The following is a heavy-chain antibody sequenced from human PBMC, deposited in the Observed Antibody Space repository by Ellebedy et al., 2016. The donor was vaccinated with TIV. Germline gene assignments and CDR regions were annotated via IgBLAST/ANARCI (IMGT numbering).Heavy chain of an antibody. CDR2: ISSSGSTI. CDR3: ARGSMGYYGSGTD. J-gene: IGHJ4*02. D-gene: IGHD3-10*01. CDR1: GFTFSSYE. Sequence: PGGSLRLSCAASGFTFSSYEMNWVRQAPGKGLEWVSYISSSGSTIYYADSVKGRFTISRDNSKNTLYLQMNSLRAEDTAVYYCARGSMGYYGSGTDWGQGTLVTVSS. V-gene: IGHV3-48*03.